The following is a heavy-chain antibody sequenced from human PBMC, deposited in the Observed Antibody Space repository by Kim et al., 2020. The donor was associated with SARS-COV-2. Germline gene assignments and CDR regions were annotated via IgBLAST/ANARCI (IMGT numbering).Heavy chain of an antibody. V-gene: IGHV1-46*01. Sequence: ASVKVSCKASGYTFTSYYMHWVRQAPGQGLEWMGIINPSGGSTSYAQKFQGRVTMTRDTSTSTVYMELSSLRSEDTAVYYCAREYFDEGTTRPDYYYGMDVWGQGTTVTVSS. CDR2: INPSGGST. D-gene: IGHD1-1*01. CDR3: AREYFDEGTTRPDYYYGMDV. J-gene: IGHJ6*02. CDR1: GYTFTSYY.